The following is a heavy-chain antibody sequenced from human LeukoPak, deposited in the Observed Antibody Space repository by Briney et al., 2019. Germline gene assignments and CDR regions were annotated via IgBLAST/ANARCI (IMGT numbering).Heavy chain of an antibody. CDR1: GYTFTSYG. D-gene: IGHD3-10*01. Sequence: ASVKVSCKASGYTFTSYGISWVRQAPGQGLEWMGGIIPIFGTANYAQKFQGRVTITADESTSTAYMELSSLRSEDTAVYYCTRDITAMVRGVISSPAFDIWGQGTMVTVSS. J-gene: IGHJ3*02. CDR3: TRDITAMVRGVISSPAFDI. V-gene: IGHV1-69*13. CDR2: IIPIFGTA.